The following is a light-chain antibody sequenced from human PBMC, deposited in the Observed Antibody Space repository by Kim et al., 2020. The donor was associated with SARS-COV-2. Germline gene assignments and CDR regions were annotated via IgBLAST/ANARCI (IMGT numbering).Light chain of an antibody. CDR1: KLGDKY. Sequence: PAQTASITCSGDKLGDKYACWYQQKPGQSPVLVIYQDSKRPSGIPERFSGSNSGNTATLTISGTQAMDEADYYCQASDSSPAAVVFGGGTQLTVL. CDR2: QDS. CDR3: QASDSSPAAVV. V-gene: IGLV3-1*01. J-gene: IGLJ2*01.